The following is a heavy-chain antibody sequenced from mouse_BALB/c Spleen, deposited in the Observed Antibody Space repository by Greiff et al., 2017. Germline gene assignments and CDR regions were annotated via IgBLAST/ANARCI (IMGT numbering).Heavy chain of an antibody. D-gene: IGHD4-1*01. J-gene: IGHJ3*01. Sequence: QVQLKESGPGLVAPSQSLSITCTVSGFSLTSYGVHWVRQPPGKGLEWLGVIWAGGSTNYNSALMSRLSISKDNSKSQVFLKMNSLQTDDTAMYYCARGDWDAYWGQGTLVTVSA. V-gene: IGHV2-9*02. CDR1: GFSLTSYG. CDR2: IWAGGST. CDR3: ARGDWDAY.